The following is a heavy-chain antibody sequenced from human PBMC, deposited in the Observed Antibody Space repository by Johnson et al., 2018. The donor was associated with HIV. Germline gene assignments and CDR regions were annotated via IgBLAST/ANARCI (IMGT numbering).Heavy chain of an antibody. CDR2: IYSGGST. CDR3: ARGLQSMTVVVTRGAFDI. CDR1: GFTVSSNY. D-gene: IGHD2-2*01. Sequence: MQLVESGGGLIQPGGSLRLSCAASGFTVSSNYRNWVRQAPGKGLEWVSLIYSGGSTNYADSVKGRFTISRDNSKNTLYLQMNSLRVEDTAVYYCARGLQSMTVVVTRGAFDIWGQGTMVTVSS. J-gene: IGHJ3*02. V-gene: IGHV3-53*01.